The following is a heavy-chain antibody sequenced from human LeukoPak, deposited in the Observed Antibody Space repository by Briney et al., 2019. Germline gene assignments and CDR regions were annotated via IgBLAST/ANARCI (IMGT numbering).Heavy chain of an antibody. V-gene: IGHV3-30-3*01. CDR2: ISYDGSNK. J-gene: IGHJ5*02. CDR3: ASFPYCSSTSCSPDP. Sequence: GGSLRLSCAASGFTFSSYAMHWVRQAPGKGLEWVAVISYDGSNKYYADSVKGRFTISRDNSKNTLYLQMNSLRAEDTAVYYCASFPYCSSTSCSPDPWGQETLVTVP. CDR1: GFTFSSYA. D-gene: IGHD2-2*01.